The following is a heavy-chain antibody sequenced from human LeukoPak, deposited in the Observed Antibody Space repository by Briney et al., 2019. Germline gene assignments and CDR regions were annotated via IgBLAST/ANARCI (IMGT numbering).Heavy chain of an antibody. CDR1: GYTFTSYG. V-gene: IGHV1-18*01. J-gene: IGHJ4*02. CDR2: ISAYNGNT. CDR3: ARGEVGYYYDSSGYHLDY. Sequence: ASVKVSCKASGYTFTSYGISWVRQAPGQGLEWMGWISAYNGNTNYAQELQGRVTMTTDTSTSTAYMELRSLRSDDTAVYYCARGEVGYYYDSSGYHLDYWGQGTLATVSS. D-gene: IGHD3-22*01.